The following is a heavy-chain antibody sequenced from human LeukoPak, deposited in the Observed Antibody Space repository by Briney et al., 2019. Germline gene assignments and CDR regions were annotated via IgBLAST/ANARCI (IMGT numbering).Heavy chain of an antibody. D-gene: IGHD3-22*01. CDR1: GGSFSGYY. J-gene: IGHJ4*02. CDR2: INHSGST. V-gene: IGHV4-34*01. CDR3: ARRDPYDSSGYMEYYFDY. Sequence: PSETLSLTCAVYGGSFSGYYWSWIRQPPGKGLEWIGEINHSGSTNYNPSLKSRVTISVDTSKNQFSLKLSSVTAADTAVYYCARRDPYDSSGYMEYYFDYWGQGTLVTVSS.